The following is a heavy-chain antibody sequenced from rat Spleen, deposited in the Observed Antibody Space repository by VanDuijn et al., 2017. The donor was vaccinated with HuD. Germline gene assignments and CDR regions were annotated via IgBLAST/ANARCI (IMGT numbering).Heavy chain of an antibody. CDR2: ISYDGSST. D-gene: IGHD1-12*02. J-gene: IGHJ2*01. CDR1: GFTFSDYN. Sequence: EVQLVESGGGLVQPGRSLKLSCAASGFTFSDYNMAWVRQAPKKGLEWVATISYDGSSTYYRDSVKGRFTISRDNAKSTLYLQMDSLRSEDTATYYCARHGIYYYDVSYYPFDYWGQGVMVTVSS. V-gene: IGHV5-7*01. CDR3: ARHGIYYYDVSYYPFDY.